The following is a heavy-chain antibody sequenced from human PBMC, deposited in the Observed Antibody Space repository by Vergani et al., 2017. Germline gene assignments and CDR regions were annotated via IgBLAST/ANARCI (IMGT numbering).Heavy chain of an antibody. J-gene: IGHJ5*02. D-gene: IGHD2-21*01. CDR1: GYIFKNYY. CDR2: LNPTTGHT. CDR3: ARSIGYCAGATGRAYYFDH. V-gene: IGHV1-46*02. Sequence: VQLVQSGAEVRKPGASVTVSCTASGYIFKNYYIHWLRQAPGQAFEWMGILNPTTGHTTSAQKFMGRVDMTRYPSTDTSTRTVQMTLSSLRAEDTAVYYCARSIGYCAGATGRAYYFDHWGQGTRVTVSS.